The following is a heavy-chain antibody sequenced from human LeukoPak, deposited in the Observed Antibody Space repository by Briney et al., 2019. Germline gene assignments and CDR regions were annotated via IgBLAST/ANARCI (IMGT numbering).Heavy chain of an antibody. Sequence: PGGSLRLSCAASGFTFSSYAMSWVRQAPGKGLEWVSAISGSGGYTYYADSVKGRFTISRDNSKNTLYLQMNSLRAEDTAVYYCAKGTMVQGVISVFDYWGQGTLVTVSS. CDR1: GFTFSSYA. CDR3: AKGTMVQGVISVFDY. V-gene: IGHV3-23*01. D-gene: IGHD3-10*01. J-gene: IGHJ4*02. CDR2: ISGSGGYT.